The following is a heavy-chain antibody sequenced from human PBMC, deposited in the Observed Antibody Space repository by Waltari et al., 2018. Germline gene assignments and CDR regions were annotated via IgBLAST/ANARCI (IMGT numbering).Heavy chain of an antibody. CDR1: GYTFTGYY. D-gene: IGHD6-19*01. CDR2: INPNSGGT. Sequence: QVQLVQSGAEVKKPGASVKVSCTASGYTFTGYYLHWARQAPGQGLEWMGRINPNSGGTNYAQKFQGRVTMTRDTSISTAYMELSRLRSDDTAVYYCARHPPPGAVAGIYYYYGMDVWGQGTTVTVSS. CDR3: ARHPPPGAVAGIYYYYGMDV. J-gene: IGHJ6*02. V-gene: IGHV1-2*06.